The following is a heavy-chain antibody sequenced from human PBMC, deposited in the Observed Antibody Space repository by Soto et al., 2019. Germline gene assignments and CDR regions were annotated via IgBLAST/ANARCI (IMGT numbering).Heavy chain of an antibody. J-gene: IGHJ6*02. V-gene: IGHV4-39*01. D-gene: IGHD4-17*01. CDR3: ARHGVDYGDYASYYYYGMDV. CDR1: GGSISSSTYY. CDR2: INYSGSA. Sequence: QLQLQESGPGLVKPSETLSLTCTVSGGSISSSTYYWGWIRQPPGKGLEWIGMINYSGSAYYNPSLKSLFTISINTSKNQFSLRLSSVTAADTAVYYCARHGVDYGDYASYYYYGMDVWGRGTTVTVSS.